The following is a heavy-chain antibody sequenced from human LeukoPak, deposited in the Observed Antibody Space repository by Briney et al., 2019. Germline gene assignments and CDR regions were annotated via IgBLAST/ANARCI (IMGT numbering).Heavy chain of an antibody. J-gene: IGHJ4*02. CDR1: GGSISSYY. D-gene: IGHD3-22*01. Sequence: PSETLSLTCTVSGGSISSYYWSWIRQPAGKGLEWIGRIYTSGSTNYNPSLKSRVTMSVDTSKNQFSLKLSSVTAADTAVYYCASLPYYYDSSGYYYWGQGTLVTVSS. CDR2: IYTSGST. V-gene: IGHV4-4*07. CDR3: ASLPYYYDSSGYYY.